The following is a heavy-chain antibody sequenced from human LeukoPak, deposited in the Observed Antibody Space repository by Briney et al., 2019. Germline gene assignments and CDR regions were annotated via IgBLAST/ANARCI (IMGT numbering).Heavy chain of an antibody. D-gene: IGHD1/OR15-1a*01. V-gene: IGHV3-74*01. CDR2: ISPTGSTT. CDR3: ARVGNIDY. CDR1: GFSFSGHW. Sequence: GGSLRLSCTASGFSFSGHWMHWARQLPGKGLVWVSRISPTGSTTSYADSVKGRFTISRDNAKNSLYLQMNSLRAEDTAVYYCARVGNIDYWGQGTLVTVSS. J-gene: IGHJ4*02.